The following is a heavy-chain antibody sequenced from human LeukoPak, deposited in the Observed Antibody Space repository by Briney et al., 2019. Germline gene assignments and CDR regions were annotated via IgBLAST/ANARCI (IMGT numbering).Heavy chain of an antibody. V-gene: IGHV1-69*05. D-gene: IGHD6-6*01. CDR2: IIPIFGTA. J-gene: IGHJ4*02. Sequence: SVKVSCKASGGTFSSYAISWVRQAPGQGLEWMGGIIPIFGTANYAQKFQGRVTITTDESTSTAYMELSSLRSEDTAVYYCARVVGAARSYFDYWGQGTLVSASS. CDR3: ARVVGAARSYFDY. CDR1: GGTFSSYA.